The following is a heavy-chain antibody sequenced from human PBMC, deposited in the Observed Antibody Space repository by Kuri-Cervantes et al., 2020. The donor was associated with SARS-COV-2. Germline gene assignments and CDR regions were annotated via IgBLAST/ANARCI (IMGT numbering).Heavy chain of an antibody. CDR3: ARVRYYYDRSGSHRYMDA. D-gene: IGHD3-22*01. V-gene: IGHV3-23*01. Sequence: GGSLRLSCGASGFTFSNYAMSWVRQAPGKGPEWVSDITGSGGATRYADSVKGRFTISRDNAKNTVYLQMNSLRAEDTAVYYCARVRYYYDRSGSHRYMDAWGKGTTVTVSS. CDR1: GFTFSNYA. CDR2: ITGSGGAT. J-gene: IGHJ6*03.